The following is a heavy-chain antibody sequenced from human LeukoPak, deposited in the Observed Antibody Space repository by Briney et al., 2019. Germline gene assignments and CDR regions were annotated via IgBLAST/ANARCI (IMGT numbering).Heavy chain of an antibody. J-gene: IGHJ5*02. CDR3: ARDLIRYSSGWYWFDP. V-gene: IGHV1-18*04. D-gene: IGHD6-13*01. CDR1: GYTFTSYG. Sequence: AASVKVSCKASGYTFTSYGISWVRQAPGQGLEWMGWISAYNGNTNYAQKLQGRVTMTTDTSTSTAYMELRSLRSDDTAVYYCARDLIRYSSGWYWFDPWGQGTLVTVSS. CDR2: ISAYNGNT.